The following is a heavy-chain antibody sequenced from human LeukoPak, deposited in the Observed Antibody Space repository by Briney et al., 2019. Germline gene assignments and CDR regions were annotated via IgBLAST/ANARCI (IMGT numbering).Heavy chain of an antibody. D-gene: IGHD3-22*01. CDR1: GGSISSYY. V-gene: IGHV4-59*08. Sequence: SETLSLTCTVSGGSISSYYWSWIRQPPGKGLEWIGYIYYSGSTNYNPSLKSRVTISVDTSKNQFSLKLSSVTAADTAVYYCARRQGGDSSGYERFDYWGQGTLVTVSS. CDR3: ARRQGGDSSGYERFDY. J-gene: IGHJ4*02. CDR2: IYYSGST.